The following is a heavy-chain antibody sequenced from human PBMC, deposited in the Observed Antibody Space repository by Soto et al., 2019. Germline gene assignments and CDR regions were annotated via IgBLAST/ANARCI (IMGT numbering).Heavy chain of an antibody. CDR1: GGSMSPYY. V-gene: IGHV4-59*08. J-gene: IGHJ6*02. D-gene: IGHD7-27*01. CDR3: ARHSKKTGDFDYYYGMDV. CDR2: IYYRGNT. Sequence: QVQVKESGPGLVKPSETLSLTCTVSGGSMSPYYWSWIRQAPGKGLEWIANIYYRGNTNYNPSLESRVTISVGTSKNQFSLKLNSMTAADTAVYYCARHSKKTGDFDYYYGMDVWGQGTTVTVSS.